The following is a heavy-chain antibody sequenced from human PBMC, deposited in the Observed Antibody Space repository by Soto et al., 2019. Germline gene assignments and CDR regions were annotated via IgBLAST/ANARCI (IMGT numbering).Heavy chain of an antibody. J-gene: IGHJ4*02. CDR1: GAYMRNDYYY. D-gene: IGHD2-15*01. CDR2: MHHSGRT. CDR3: ARWVEVSLDYFDS. Sequence: SETLSLTCTVSGAYMRNDYYYWSWVRQNPGKDLEWIGHMHHSGRTHYNPSLKSRVAISVDTSKNQFSLYLNSVTAADAAVYYCARWVEVSLDYFDSWGQGTPVTVSS. V-gene: IGHV4-31*02.